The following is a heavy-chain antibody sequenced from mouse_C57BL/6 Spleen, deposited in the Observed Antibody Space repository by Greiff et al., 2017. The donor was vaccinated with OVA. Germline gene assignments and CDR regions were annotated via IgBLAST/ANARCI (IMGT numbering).Heavy chain of an antibody. Sequence: VQLQQSGAELVKPGASVKLSCKASGYTFTSYWMQWVKQRPGQGLEWIGEIDPSDSYTNYNQKFKGKATLTVDTSSSTAYMQLSSLTSEDSAVYYCAKTTVVADYAMDYWGQGTSVTVSS. J-gene: IGHJ4*01. CDR2: IDPSDSYT. D-gene: IGHD1-1*01. CDR3: AKTTVVADYAMDY. V-gene: IGHV1-50*01. CDR1: GYTFTSYW.